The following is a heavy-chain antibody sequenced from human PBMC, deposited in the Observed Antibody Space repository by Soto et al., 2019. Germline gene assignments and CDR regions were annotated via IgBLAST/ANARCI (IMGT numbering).Heavy chain of an antibody. Sequence: QLQLQESGPGLVKPSETLSLTCTVSGGSMSNGGYYWGWIRQPPGKGLEWIGSIYYSGRTYNNPSLMSRLTTSIDTSKTQCSLKVTSVTAADTAVYYCARSRGEPPEGFDYWGQGTLVNVSS. CDR1: GGSMSNGGYY. CDR2: IYYSGRT. V-gene: IGHV4-39*01. D-gene: IGHD3-16*01. CDR3: ARSRGEPPEGFDY. J-gene: IGHJ4*02.